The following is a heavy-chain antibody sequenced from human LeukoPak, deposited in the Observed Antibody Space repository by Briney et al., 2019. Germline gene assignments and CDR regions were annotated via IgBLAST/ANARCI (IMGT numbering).Heavy chain of an antibody. J-gene: IGHJ6*02. CDR3: ARADYDILTGYYNYYYYGMDV. CDR1: GYTFTSYG. Sequence: ASVKVSCKASGYTFTSYGISWVRQAPGQGLEWMGWISAYNGNTNYAQRLQGRVTMTTDTSTSTAYMELRSLRSDDTAVYYCARADYDILTGYYNYYYYGMDVWGQGTTVTVSS. CDR2: ISAYNGNT. D-gene: IGHD3-9*01. V-gene: IGHV1-18*01.